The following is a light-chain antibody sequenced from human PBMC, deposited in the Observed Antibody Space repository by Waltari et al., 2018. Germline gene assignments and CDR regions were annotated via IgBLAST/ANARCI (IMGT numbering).Light chain of an antibody. CDR3: QQYYSTPGT. CDR1: QSVLYSSNNKNY. V-gene: IGKV4-1*01. J-gene: IGKJ1*01. Sequence: DIVMTQSPDSLAVSLGERATINCKSSQSVLYSSNNKNYLAWYQKKPGQPPKLPIYWASTREAGVPDRFQGSWSWTDFTLTISSLQAEDVAVYYCQQYYSTPGTFGQGTKVEIK. CDR2: WAS.